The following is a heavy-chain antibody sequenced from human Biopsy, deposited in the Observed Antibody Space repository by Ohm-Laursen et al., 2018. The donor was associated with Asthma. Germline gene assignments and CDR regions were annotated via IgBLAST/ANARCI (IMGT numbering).Heavy chain of an antibody. V-gene: IGHV3-7*01. CDR2: IKHDGTEK. J-gene: IGHJ1*01. CDR3: ARTFHFWSPYHAEHYQL. CDR1: GFTFGSYG. Sequence: SLRLSCTASGFTFGSYGLHWVRQVPGKGLEWVANIKHDGTEKNHVDSLKGRFTISRDNAKNSLYLQMNSLRAEDTAVYYCARTFHFWSPYHAEHYQLWGQGTLVTVSS. D-gene: IGHD3-3*02.